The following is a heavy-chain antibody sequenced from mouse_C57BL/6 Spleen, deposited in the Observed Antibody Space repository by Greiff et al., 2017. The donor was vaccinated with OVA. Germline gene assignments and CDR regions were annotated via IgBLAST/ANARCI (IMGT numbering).Heavy chain of an antibody. CDR3: ARAYYDYDEGVDY. CDR1: GYSITSGYY. D-gene: IGHD2-4*01. Sequence: VQLKESGPGLVKPSQSLSLTCSVTGYSITSGYYWNWIRQFPGNKLEWMGYISYDGSNNYNPSLKNRISITRDTSKNQFFLKLNSVTTEDTATYYCARAYYDYDEGVDYWGQGTTLTVSS. V-gene: IGHV3-6*01. CDR2: ISYDGSN. J-gene: IGHJ2*01.